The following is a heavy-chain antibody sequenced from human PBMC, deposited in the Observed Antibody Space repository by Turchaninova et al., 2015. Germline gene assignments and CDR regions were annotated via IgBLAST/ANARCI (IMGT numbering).Heavy chain of an antibody. Sequence: QITLKESGPTLVKPTQPLPLTCSFPGFSLPTIGVGVGWTLQPPGGALECRAPIYWDDNKRYDPSLKSSLTITKDTSKNQVVLTMTNMDPVDTATYFCTRSVTAAPVLGAFDVWGQGTLVTVSS. V-gene: IGHV2-5*05. CDR3: TRSVTAAPVLGAFDV. D-gene: IGHD6-13*01. CDR1: GFSLPTIGVG. CDR2: IYWDDNK. J-gene: IGHJ3*01.